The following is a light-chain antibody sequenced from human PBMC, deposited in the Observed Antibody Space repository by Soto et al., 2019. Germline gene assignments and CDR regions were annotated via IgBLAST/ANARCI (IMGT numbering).Light chain of an antibody. Sequence: IHMTHSPSTLPASVLYRGTITCRAIQSISTWLAWYQQKPGKAPNILIYKASYLASWVPSRFSGGGSGTEFTITIRSLQPDDFATYYCQQNCSYWTFGQGTKVDIK. CDR1: QSISTW. CDR2: KAS. V-gene: IGKV1-5*03. CDR3: QQNCSYWT. J-gene: IGKJ1*01.